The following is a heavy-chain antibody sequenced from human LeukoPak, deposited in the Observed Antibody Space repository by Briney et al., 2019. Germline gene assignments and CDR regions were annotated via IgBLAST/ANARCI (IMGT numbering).Heavy chain of an antibody. CDR2: IIPIFGTA. J-gene: IGHJ6*03. V-gene: IGHV1-69*13. CDR3: ARDLTDHYYGRDYYYYMDV. CDR1: GGTFSSYA. D-gene: IGHD3-10*01. Sequence: ASVKVSCKASGGTFSSYAISWVRQAPGQGLEWMGGIIPIFGTANYAQEFQGRVTITADESTSTAYMELSSLRSEDTAVYYCARDLTDHYYGRDYYYYMDVWGKGTTVTISS.